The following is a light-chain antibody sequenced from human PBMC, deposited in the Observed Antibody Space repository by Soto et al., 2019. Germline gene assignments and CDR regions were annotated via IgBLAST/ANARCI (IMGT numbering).Light chain of an antibody. Sequence: EIVLTQSPCTLSLSPGERATLSCRASQSVRSSYLAWYHQKPGQPPRLLNFGASNRATGIPDRFSGSESGTDFTLTISRLEPEDFAVYYCQQYESSPYTFGQGTRLEIK. CDR1: QSVRSSY. CDR2: GAS. J-gene: IGKJ2*01. CDR3: QQYESSPYT. V-gene: IGKV3-20*01.